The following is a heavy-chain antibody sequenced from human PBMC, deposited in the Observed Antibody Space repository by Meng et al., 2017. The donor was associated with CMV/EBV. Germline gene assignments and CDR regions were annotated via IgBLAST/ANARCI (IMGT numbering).Heavy chain of an antibody. CDR1: GYRFSDHY. J-gene: IGHJ4*02. V-gene: IGHV1-2*02. Sequence: QVQRVQPGAEGKSPGASGKVPCQTSGYRFSDHYMHWVRQAPGQGLEWMGWIYPNSGGTHYAQKFQDRVSMTRDMSISTVYMELRRLTSDDTAVYYCVRDNNWGPDYWGQGTLVTVSS. CDR3: VRDNNWGPDY. D-gene: IGHD1-1*01. CDR2: IYPNSGGT.